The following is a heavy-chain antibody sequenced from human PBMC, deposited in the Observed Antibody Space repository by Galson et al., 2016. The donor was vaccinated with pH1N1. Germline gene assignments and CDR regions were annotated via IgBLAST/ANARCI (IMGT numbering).Heavy chain of an antibody. CDR1: GFTFSGYS. CDR3: LRDPARPRAYYFDF. CDR2: ISLSGSYI. J-gene: IGHJ4*02. V-gene: IGHV3-21*06. D-gene: IGHD6-6*01. Sequence: LRLSCAASGFTFSGYSMNWVRQAPGKGLEWVSSISLSGSYIYYADSLKGRFTISRDNAKNSLYLHMSSLTAEDTAVYYCLRDPARPRAYYFDFWGQGALVTVSS.